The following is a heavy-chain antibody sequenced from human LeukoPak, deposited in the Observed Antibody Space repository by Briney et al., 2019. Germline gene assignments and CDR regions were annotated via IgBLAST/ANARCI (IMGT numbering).Heavy chain of an antibody. J-gene: IGHJ6*02. CDR3: ARHASDSSGFYNYYGMDV. V-gene: IGHV4-39*01. D-gene: IGHD3-22*01. Sequence: SETLSLTCTVSGGSTSTSNFYWGWIRLPPGKGLEWIGSIYYSGSTSYNPSLKSRVTISVDTSKNQFSLRLSFVTAADTAVYYCARHASDSSGFYNYYGMDVWGQGTTVTVSS. CDR1: GGSTSTSNFY. CDR2: IYYSGST.